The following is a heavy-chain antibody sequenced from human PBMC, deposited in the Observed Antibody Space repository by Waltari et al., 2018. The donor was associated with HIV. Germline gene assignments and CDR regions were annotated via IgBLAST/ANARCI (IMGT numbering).Heavy chain of an antibody. V-gene: IGHV3-66*02. D-gene: IGHD1-26*01. CDR3: ASSVGATHFDY. CDR2: IYSGGST. CDR1: AFTVSSNY. Sequence: EVQLVESGGGLVQPGGSLRLSCAASAFTVSSNYMSWVRQAPGKGLEWVSVIYSGGSTYYADSVKGRFTISRDNSKNTLYLLLNSLRAEDTAVYYCASSVGATHFDYWGQGTLVTVSS. J-gene: IGHJ4*02.